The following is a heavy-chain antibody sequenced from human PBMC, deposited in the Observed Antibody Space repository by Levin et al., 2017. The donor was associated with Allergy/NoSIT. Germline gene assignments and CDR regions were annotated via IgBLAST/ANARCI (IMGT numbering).Heavy chain of an antibody. CDR2: IYYSGST. J-gene: IGHJ4*02. D-gene: IGHD2-21*02. Sequence: SETLSLTCTVSGGSISSYYWTWIRLPPGKGLEWIGNIYYSGSTNYNPSLKSRVTISVDTSKNQFSLRLSSVTAADTAVYYCARGKVTSGGCDYWGQGTLVTVSS. CDR1: GGSISSYY. V-gene: IGHV4-59*01. CDR3: ARGKVTSGGCDY.